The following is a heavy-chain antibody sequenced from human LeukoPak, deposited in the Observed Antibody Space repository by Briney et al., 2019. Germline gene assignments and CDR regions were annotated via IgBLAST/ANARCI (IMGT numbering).Heavy chain of an antibody. Sequence: GGSLRLSCVASGFTFSSSWMTWVRQAPGMGLERVANIKADGTGKYYVDSVRGRFSISRDNAKNSLYLELNSLRAEDTGVYFCARDRGWQQFDYWGQGTLVTVSS. CDR1: GFTFSSSW. CDR3: ARDRGWQQFDY. D-gene: IGHD5-24*01. J-gene: IGHJ4*01. V-gene: IGHV3-7*01. CDR2: IKADGTGK.